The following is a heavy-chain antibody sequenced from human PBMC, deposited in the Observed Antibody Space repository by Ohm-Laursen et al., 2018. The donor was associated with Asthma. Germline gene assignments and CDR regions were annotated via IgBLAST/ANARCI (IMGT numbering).Heavy chain of an antibody. Sequence: SLRLSCAASGFTFSSYSMNWVREAPGKGLEWVSYISSSRSTIYYADSVKGRFTISRDNAKDSLYLQMNSLRAEDTAVYYFAREVVRGGNYDYIWGSDYYYGMDVWGQGTTVTVSS. CDR3: AREVVRGGNYDYIWGSDYYYGMDV. CDR2: ISSSRSTI. V-gene: IGHV3-48*01. CDR1: GFTFSSYS. D-gene: IGHD3-16*01. J-gene: IGHJ6*02.